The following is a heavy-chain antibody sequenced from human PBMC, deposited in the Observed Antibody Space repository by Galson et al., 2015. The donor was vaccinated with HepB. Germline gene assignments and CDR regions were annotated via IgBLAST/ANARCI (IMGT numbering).Heavy chain of an antibody. D-gene: IGHD3-16*02. V-gene: IGHV6-1*01. Sequence: CAISGDSVSSNSAAWNWIRQSPSRGLEWLGRTYYRSKWYNDYSVSVKSRITIKPDTSKNQFSLQLNSVTPEDTAVYYCARGYDFVWVSYRRSTPYDHWGQGTLVTVSS. CDR3: ARGYDFVWVSYRRSTPYDH. CDR1: GDSVSSNSAA. J-gene: IGHJ4*02. CDR2: TYYRSKWYN.